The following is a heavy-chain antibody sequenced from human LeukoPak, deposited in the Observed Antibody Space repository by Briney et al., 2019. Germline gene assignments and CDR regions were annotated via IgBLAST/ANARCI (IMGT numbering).Heavy chain of an antibody. V-gene: IGHV3-23*01. Sequence: PGGSLRLSCAASGFTFSSYAMSWVRQAPGKGLEWVSGISDSGGVTSYADSVKGRFTISRDNSKNTLYLQMNSLRAEDTAVYYCAKGRGIAAAGRNSYAFDIWGQGTMVTVSS. CDR3: AKGRGIAAAGRNSYAFDI. J-gene: IGHJ3*02. CDR1: GFTFSSYA. CDR2: ISDSGGVT. D-gene: IGHD6-13*01.